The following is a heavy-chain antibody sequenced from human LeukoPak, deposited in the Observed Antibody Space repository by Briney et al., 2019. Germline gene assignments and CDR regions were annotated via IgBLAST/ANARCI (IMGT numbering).Heavy chain of an antibody. CDR3: ARDLNGDYALFDY. V-gene: IGHV3-7*01. CDR2: IKQDGSEK. Sequence: PGGSLRLSCAASGFTFSSYWMSWVRQAPGKGLEWVANIKQDGSEKYYVDSVKGRFTISRDNAKNSLYLQMNSLRAEDTAVYYCARDLNGDYALFDYWGQGTLVTVSS. J-gene: IGHJ4*02. D-gene: IGHD4-17*01. CDR1: GFTFSSYW.